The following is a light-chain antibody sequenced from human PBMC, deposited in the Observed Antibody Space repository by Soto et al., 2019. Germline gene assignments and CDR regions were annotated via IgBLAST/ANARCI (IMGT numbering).Light chain of an antibody. CDR2: GAS. Sequence: EIVLTQSPGTLSLSPGERASLSCRASQSVSSSSLAWYQQKPGQSPRLLIYGASSRATGIPDRFSGSGSGTDFTLTISRLEPEDFAVYYCHQYGRSPQWSFGQGTKVEV. CDR1: QSVSSSS. CDR3: HQYGRSPQWS. V-gene: IGKV3-20*01. J-gene: IGKJ1*01.